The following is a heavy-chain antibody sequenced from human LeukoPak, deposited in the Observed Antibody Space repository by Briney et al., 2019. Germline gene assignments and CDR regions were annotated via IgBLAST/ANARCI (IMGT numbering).Heavy chain of an antibody. CDR3: ARAGTTNFDY. CDR2: INHSGST. Sequence: PSETLSLTCAVYGGSFSGYYWSWIRQPPEKGLEWIGEINHSGSTNYNPSLKSRVTISVDTSKNQFSLKLSSVTAADTAVYYCARAGTTNFDYWGQGTLVTVSS. D-gene: IGHD4-17*01. J-gene: IGHJ4*02. CDR1: GGSFSGYY. V-gene: IGHV4-34*01.